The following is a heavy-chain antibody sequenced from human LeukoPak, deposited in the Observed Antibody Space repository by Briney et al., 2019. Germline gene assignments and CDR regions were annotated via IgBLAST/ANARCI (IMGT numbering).Heavy chain of an antibody. Sequence: PGGSLRLSCAASGFTFSSYWMSWVRQAPGKGLEWVANIKQDGSEKYYVDSVKGRFTISRDNAKNSLYLQMNSLRAEDTAVYYCARGYYDILTGYYPWGRGTLVTVSS. CDR3: ARGYYDILTGYYP. D-gene: IGHD3-9*01. V-gene: IGHV3-7*01. CDR2: IKQDGSEK. CDR1: GFTFSSYW. J-gene: IGHJ5*02.